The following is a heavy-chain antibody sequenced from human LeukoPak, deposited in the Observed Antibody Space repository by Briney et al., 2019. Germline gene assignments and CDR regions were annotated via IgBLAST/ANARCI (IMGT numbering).Heavy chain of an antibody. CDR3: ARVVLGYCSSTSCYYYYGMDV. V-gene: IGHV1-18*01. Sequence: GASVKVSCKASGYTFTSYGISWVRQAPGQGLEWMGWISPYNGNTNYVQKFQDRVTMTTDTSTSTAYMELRSLRSDDTAVYYCARVVLGYCSSTSCYYYYGMDVWGQGTTVTVSS. D-gene: IGHD2-2*01. CDR2: ISPYNGNT. J-gene: IGHJ6*02. CDR1: GYTFTSYG.